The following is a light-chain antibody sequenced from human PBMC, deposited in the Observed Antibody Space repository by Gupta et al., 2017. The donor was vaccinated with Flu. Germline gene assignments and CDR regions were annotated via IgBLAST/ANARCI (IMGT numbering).Light chain of an antibody. V-gene: IGKV4-1*01. Sequence: DIVMTQSPDSLAVSLGERATINCKSSQSLLYSTNNKNYLAWYQHKVGQPPKLLIYWASTRDSGVPDRFSGSGSGTDFTLTISSLQAGDVAVYYCQQYYTTPMYTFGQGTKLEIK. CDR2: WAS. J-gene: IGKJ2*01. CDR3: QQYYTTPMYT. CDR1: QSLLYSTNNKNY.